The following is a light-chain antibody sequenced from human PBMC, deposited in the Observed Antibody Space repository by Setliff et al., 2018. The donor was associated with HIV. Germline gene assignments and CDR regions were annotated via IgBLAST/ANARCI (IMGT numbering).Light chain of an antibody. CDR1: SSNIGINT. CDR2: RNN. V-gene: IGLV1-44*01. CDR3: AAWDDSLNGSYV. Sequence: QSVLTQPPSASGTPGQRVTISCSGSSSNIGINTINWYQQLPGTAPKLLIYRNNQRPSGAPDRFSGSKSGTSASLAISGLQAEDEADYYCAAWDDSLNGSYVFGTGTKVTVL. J-gene: IGLJ1*01.